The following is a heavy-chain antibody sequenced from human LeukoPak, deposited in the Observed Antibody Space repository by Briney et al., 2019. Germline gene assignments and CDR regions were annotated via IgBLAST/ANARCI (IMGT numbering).Heavy chain of an antibody. Sequence: PSETLSLTCTVSGGSIRNHYWSWVRQPPGKALEWVSYVSDTGHTNSNPSLESRVTISVDTSKNPFSLKLSSVTAADAAVYYCARDSSYTSGSYYDDYFDSWSQGTLVTVSS. CDR1: GGSIRNHY. V-gene: IGHV4-59*11. CDR2: VSDTGHT. CDR3: ARDSSYTSGSYYDDYFDS. J-gene: IGHJ4*02. D-gene: IGHD3-10*01.